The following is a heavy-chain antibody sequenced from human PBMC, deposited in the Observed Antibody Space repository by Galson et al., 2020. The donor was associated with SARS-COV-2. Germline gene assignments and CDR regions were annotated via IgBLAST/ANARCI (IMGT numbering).Heavy chain of an antibody. CDR3: TRRHAPLFDLQANGHSFSFDI. CDR1: GMHIDDYP. V-gene: IGHV3-9*01. J-gene: IGHJ3*02. Sequence: GGSLRLSCTAFGMHIDDYPMHWVRQAPGKGLQWVAGISRDSRNIAYADSVKGRFVVSRDNAKDTVYLQMNSLSPEDTALYFCTRRHAPLFDLQANGHSFSFDIWGQGTMVTVSS. D-gene: IGHD2-8*01. CDR2: ISRDSRNI.